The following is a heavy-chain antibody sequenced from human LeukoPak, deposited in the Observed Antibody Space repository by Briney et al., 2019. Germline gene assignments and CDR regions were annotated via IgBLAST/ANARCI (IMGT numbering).Heavy chain of an antibody. J-gene: IGHJ6*02. D-gene: IGHD3-10*02. V-gene: IGHV3-74*03. CDR2: INGDGTSL. CDR1: GFTLNTYW. Sequence: PGGSLRLSCAASGFTLNTYWMNWVRQAPGKGLVWVSRINGDGTSLTYADSVKGRFTVSRDNAKNTVHLQMNSLRAEDTAVYYCTRDLRMDYYYVDYYYYGMDVWGQGTTVTVSS. CDR3: TRDLRMDYYYVDYYYYGMDV.